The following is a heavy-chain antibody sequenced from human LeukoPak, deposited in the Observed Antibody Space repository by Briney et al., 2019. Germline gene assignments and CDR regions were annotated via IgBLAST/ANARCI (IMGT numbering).Heavy chain of an antibody. CDR1: GFTFSSYA. CDR2: ISGSGGST. V-gene: IGHV3-23*01. J-gene: IGHJ3*02. Sequence: PGGSLRLSCAASGFTFSSYAMSWVRQAPGKGLEWVSAISGSGGSTYYADSVKGRFTISRDNSKNTLYLQMNSLRAEDTAVYYCARDGGYTYGYNAFDMWGQGTMVTVSS. D-gene: IGHD5-18*01. CDR3: ARDGGYTYGYNAFDM.